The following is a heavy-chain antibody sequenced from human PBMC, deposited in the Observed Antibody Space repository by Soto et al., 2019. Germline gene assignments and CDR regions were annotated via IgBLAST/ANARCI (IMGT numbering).Heavy chain of an antibody. Sequence: PSETLSLTCAVSGGSISSSNLWSWVRQPPGQGLEWIGEIYHSGSANYNPSLKSRVIISVDKSKNQFSLKLSSVTAADTAVYYCARGSTTVVTPNWFDSSGQGTLVTVSS. CDR2: IYHSGSA. V-gene: IGHV4-4*02. D-gene: IGHD4-17*01. CDR3: ARGSTTVVTPNWFDS. J-gene: IGHJ5*01. CDR1: GGSISSSNL.